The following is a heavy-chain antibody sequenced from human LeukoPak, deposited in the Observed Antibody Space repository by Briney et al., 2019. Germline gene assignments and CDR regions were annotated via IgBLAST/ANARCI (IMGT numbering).Heavy chain of an antibody. V-gene: IGHV3-30*04. J-gene: IGHJ6*03. CDR1: GLTFSSYA. D-gene: IGHD3-10*01. CDR3: ARVSAPITMVRGVMFYYMDV. Sequence: PGGSLGLSCAASGLTFSSYAMHWVRQAPGKGLEWVAVISYDGSNKYYADSVKGRFTISRDNSKNTLYLQMNSLRAEDTAVYYCARVSAPITMVRGVMFYYMDVWGKGTTVTVSS. CDR2: ISYDGSNK.